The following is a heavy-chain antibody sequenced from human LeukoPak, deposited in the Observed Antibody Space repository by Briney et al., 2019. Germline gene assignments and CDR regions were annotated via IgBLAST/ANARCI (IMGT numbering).Heavy chain of an antibody. D-gene: IGHD3-10*02. CDR1: GFTFSSYE. Sequence: SGGSLRLSCAASGFTFSSYEMKWVREAPGKGVEWVSYISSSGSTIYYADPVKGRFTISRDNAKNSLYLQINSLRAEDTAVYYCAELGITMIGGVWGKGTTVTISS. CDR2: ISSSGSTI. J-gene: IGHJ6*04. V-gene: IGHV3-48*03. CDR3: AELGITMIGGV.